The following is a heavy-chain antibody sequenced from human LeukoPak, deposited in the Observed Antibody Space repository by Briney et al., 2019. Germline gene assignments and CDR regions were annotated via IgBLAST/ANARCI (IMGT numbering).Heavy chain of an antibody. D-gene: IGHD1-26*01. Sequence: SETLSLTCTVSGGSISSSNYYWGWIRQPPGKGLEGNGSIYYSRSTYYNPSLKSRVTISVDTSKNQFSLKLSSVTAADTAVYYCATMGLTGAIPYFDYWGQGTLVTVSS. CDR2: IYYSRST. V-gene: IGHV4-39*01. J-gene: IGHJ4*02. CDR3: ATMGLTGAIPYFDY. CDR1: GGSISSSNYY.